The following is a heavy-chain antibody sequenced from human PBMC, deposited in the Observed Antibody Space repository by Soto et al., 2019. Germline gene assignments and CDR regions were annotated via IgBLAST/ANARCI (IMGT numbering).Heavy chain of an antibody. J-gene: IGHJ5*02. CDR3: ARCGSRGRLLKDNSCAP. V-gene: IGHV1-2*04. CDR1: GYTFTGYY. CDR2: INPDSGAT. D-gene: IGHD5-12*01. Sequence: ASVKVSCKASGYTFTGYYIHWVRQAPGQGLEWMGWINPDSGATYYVQKFQGWVTMTRDTSISTAYIEVTRLRSDDTAVYYCARCGSRGRLLKDNSCAPWGQGALVTVSS.